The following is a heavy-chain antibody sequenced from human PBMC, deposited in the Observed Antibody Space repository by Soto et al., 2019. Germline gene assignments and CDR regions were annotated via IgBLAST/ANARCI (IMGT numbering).Heavy chain of an antibody. D-gene: IGHD4-17*01. CDR2: ISSSSSTI. V-gene: IGHV3-48*01. Sequence: PGGSLRLSCAPSGFTFSSYSMNWVRQAPGKGLEWVSYISSSSSTIHYADSVKGRFTISRDNAKNSLYLQMNSLRAEDTAVYYCARDRNDYGDYRGYWYFDLWGRGTLVTVSS. J-gene: IGHJ2*01. CDR3: ARDRNDYGDYRGYWYFDL. CDR1: GFTFSSYS.